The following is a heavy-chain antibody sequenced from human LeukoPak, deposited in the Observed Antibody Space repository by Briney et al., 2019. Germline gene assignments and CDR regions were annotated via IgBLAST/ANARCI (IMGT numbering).Heavy chain of an antibody. V-gene: IGHV4-39*07. CDR3: ARGVTPFDY. J-gene: IGHJ4*02. CDR1: GGSISSSSYY. D-gene: IGHD2-21*02. CDR2: IYYSGST. Sequence: SETLSLTCTVSGGSISSSSYYWGWIRQPPGKGLEWIGSIYYSGSTYYNPSLKSRVTLSVDTSKNQFSLKLSSVTAADTAVYYCARGVTPFDYWGQGTLVTVSS.